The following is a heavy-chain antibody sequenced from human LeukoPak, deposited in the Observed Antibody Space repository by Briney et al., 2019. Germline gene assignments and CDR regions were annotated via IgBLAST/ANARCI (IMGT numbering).Heavy chain of an antibody. CDR3: ARSCVYCSSTSRYGYYGMDV. CDR2: IYSGGST. J-gene: IGHJ6*04. Sequence: GGSLRLSCAASGFTASSNYMSWVRHAPGKGLEWVSVIYSGGSTYYADSVKGRFTISRDNSKNTLYLQMNSLRAEDTAVYYCARSCVYCSSTSRYGYYGMDVWGKETTVTVCS. D-gene: IGHD2-2*01. CDR1: GFTASSNY. V-gene: IGHV3-53*01.